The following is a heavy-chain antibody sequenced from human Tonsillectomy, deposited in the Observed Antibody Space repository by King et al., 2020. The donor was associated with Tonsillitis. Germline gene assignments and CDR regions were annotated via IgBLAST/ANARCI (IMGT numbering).Heavy chain of an antibody. CDR3: AIASYYYDRTGYYGAFDI. J-gene: IGHJ3*02. Sequence: VQLVESGGGLVQPGRSLRLSCAASGFNFDDYATHWVRQAPGKGLEWVSGISWNSGKICYADSLMGRFTISRDNAKNSLYLQMDSLRPEDTALYYCAIASYYYDRTGYYGAFDIWGRGTMVTVSS. CDR2: ISWNSGKI. V-gene: IGHV3-9*01. CDR1: GFNFDDYA. D-gene: IGHD3-22*01.